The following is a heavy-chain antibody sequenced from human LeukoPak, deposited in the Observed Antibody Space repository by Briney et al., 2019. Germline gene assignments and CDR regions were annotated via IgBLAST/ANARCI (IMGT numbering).Heavy chain of an antibody. Sequence: NPGESLRLSCGGTGFTFSVAWLSWVRQAPSKGLEWVGRIKSNSNGGTTDYAAPVKGRFIISRDDSKNTLYLQMNSLKTEDTAVYFCTTVTHFNLGAQGTLVTVSS. J-gene: IGHJ4*02. CDR1: GFTFSVAW. V-gene: IGHV3-15*01. CDR3: TTVTHFNL. CDR2: IKSNSNGGTT. D-gene: IGHD2/OR15-2a*01.